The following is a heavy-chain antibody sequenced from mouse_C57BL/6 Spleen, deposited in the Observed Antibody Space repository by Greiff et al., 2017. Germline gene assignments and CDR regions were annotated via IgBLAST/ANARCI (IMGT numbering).Heavy chain of an antibody. J-gene: IGHJ2*01. V-gene: IGHV5-9*01. D-gene: IGHD1-3*01. CDR3: ARHGSKGYYFDY. CDR2: ISGGGGNT. Sequence: EVQRVESGGGLVKPGGSLKLSCAASGFTFSSYTMSWVRQTPEKRLVWVATISGGGGNTYYPDSVKGRFTISRDNAENTLYLQMSSLRSEDTALYYCARHGSKGYYFDYWGQGTTLTVSS. CDR1: GFTFSSYT.